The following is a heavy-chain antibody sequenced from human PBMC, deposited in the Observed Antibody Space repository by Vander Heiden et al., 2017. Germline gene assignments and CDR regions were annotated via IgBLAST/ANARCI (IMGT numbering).Heavy chain of an antibody. CDR2: IKEDGSER. Sequence: EVQLVESGGGLVQPAWSLRLSCAAYGCTCSSYGMTWVRQAPGKGLEWVGKIKEDGSERYDVDSVKGRFTISKDNAKNSLFLQMNSLRAEDTAVYYCEGRQGYLGQGTLVTVSS. CDR1: GCTCSSYG. J-gene: IGHJ4*02. V-gene: IGHV3-7*01. CDR3: EGRQGY.